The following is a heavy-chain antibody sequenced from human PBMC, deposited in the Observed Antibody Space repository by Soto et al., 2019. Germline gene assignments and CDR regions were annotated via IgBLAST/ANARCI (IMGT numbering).Heavy chain of an antibody. CDR2: ISDSGNTI. V-gene: IGHV3-11*01. D-gene: IGHD5-12*01. J-gene: IGHJ4*02. CDR1: GFTFSDYY. CDR3: ARDSDISRMANYFEY. Sequence: PVGSLRLSCAASGFTFSDYYMSWIRQAPGKGLEWLSYISDSGNTIYYADSVKGRFTISRDNAKHSVYLQMSSLSAEDTAVYYCARDSDISRMANYFEYWGQGTLVPVSS.